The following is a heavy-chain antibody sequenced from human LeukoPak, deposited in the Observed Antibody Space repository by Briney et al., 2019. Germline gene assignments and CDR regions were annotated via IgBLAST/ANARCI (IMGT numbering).Heavy chain of an antibody. CDR1: GFTFSSYA. CDR2: ISDSGGST. J-gene: IGHJ4*02. D-gene: IGHD3/OR15-3a*01. CDR3: AKRGVVIRVILVGFHKEAYYFES. Sequence: GGSLRLSCAASGFTFSSYAMSRVRQAPGKGLEWVAGISDSGGSTNYADSVKGRFTISRDNPKNTLYLQMNSLRAEDTAVYFCAKRGVVIRVILVGFHKEAYYFESWGQGALVTVSS. V-gene: IGHV3-23*01.